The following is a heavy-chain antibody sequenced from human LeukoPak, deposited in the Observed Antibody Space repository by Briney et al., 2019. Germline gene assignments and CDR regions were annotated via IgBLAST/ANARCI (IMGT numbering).Heavy chain of an antibody. CDR2: IYYTGST. CDR1: GGSISSYY. CDR3: ARASGTTGYYYYGMDV. D-gene: IGHD1-7*01. Sequence: PSETLSLTCTVSGGSISSYYWSWIRQPPGKGLVWIGYIYYTGSTNYNPSLKSRVTISVDTSKNQFSLKLSSVTAADTAVYYCARASGTTGYYYYGMDVWGQGTTVAVSS. V-gene: IGHV4-59*01. J-gene: IGHJ6*02.